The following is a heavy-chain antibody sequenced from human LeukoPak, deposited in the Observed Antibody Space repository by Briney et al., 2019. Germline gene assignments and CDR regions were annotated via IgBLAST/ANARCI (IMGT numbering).Heavy chain of an antibody. CDR3: ARGYDFWSGPLNWFDP. V-gene: IGHV4-31*03. J-gene: IGHJ5*02. CDR1: GGSISSGGYY. CDR2: IYYSGST. Sequence: SQTLSLTCTVSGGSISSGGYYWRWIRQHPGKGLEWIGYIYYSGSTYYNPSLKSRVTISVDTSKNQFSLKLSSVTAADTAVYYCARGYDFWSGPLNWFDPWGQGTLVTVSS. D-gene: IGHD3-3*01.